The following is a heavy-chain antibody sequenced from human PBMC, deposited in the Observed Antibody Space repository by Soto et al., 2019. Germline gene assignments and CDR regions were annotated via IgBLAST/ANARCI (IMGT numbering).Heavy chain of an antibody. CDR2: ISASGANP. V-gene: IGHV3-23*01. J-gene: IGHJ4*02. CDR1: GFTFVTYA. Sequence: EAQLLESGGGLTQPGGSLRLSCSASGFTFVTYAISWVRQAPGKGLEWVASISASGANPDYADSVKGRFTISRDASKNMVHLQMNNVRVEDTALYYCAKVNFRRELPHEHNFDYWGQGTLVTVSS. CDR3: AKVNFRRELPHEHNFDY. D-gene: IGHD1-26*01.